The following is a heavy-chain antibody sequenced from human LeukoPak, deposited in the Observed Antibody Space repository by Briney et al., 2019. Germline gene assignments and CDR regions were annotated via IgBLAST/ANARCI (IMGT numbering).Heavy chain of an antibody. CDR3: AREPILGYCSGGSCHGAYYYYGMDV. CDR1: GFTFSDYY. D-gene: IGHD2-15*01. CDR2: ISSSGSTI. Sequence: GGSLRLSCAASGFTFSDYYMSWIRQAPGEGLEWVSYISSSGSTIYYADSVKGRFTISRDNAKNSLYLQMNSLRAEDTAVYYCAREPILGYCSGGSCHGAYYYYGMDVWGQGTTVTVSS. V-gene: IGHV3-11*01. J-gene: IGHJ6*02.